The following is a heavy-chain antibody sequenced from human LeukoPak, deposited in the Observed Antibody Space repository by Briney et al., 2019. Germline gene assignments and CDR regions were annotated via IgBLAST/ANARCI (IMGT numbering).Heavy chain of an antibody. V-gene: IGHV3-7*04. Sequence: GGSLRLSCVASGLPFSSYWMTWVRQAPGKGLEWVANIKQDGSKKSYVDSVKGRFTISRDNAKNSLYLQMNGLRAEDTAIYYCTRVGYIDEGIDYWGQGTLVTASS. D-gene: IGHD5-24*01. CDR2: IKQDGSKK. CDR3: TRVGYIDEGIDY. J-gene: IGHJ4*02. CDR1: GLPFSSYW.